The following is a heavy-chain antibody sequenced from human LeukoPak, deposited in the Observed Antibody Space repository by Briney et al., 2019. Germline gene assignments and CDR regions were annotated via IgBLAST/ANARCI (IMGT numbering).Heavy chain of an antibody. J-gene: IGHJ4*02. V-gene: IGHV3-30*04. D-gene: IGHD6-13*01. CDR3: ARIAAAGKGY. CDR2: ISFDGTDE. Sequence: PGKSLRLSCVASGFTFSDCAMHWVRRAPGKGLEWVALISFDGTDEYYADSVKGRFTISRDNSKNTLYLQMNSLRAEDTAVYYCARIAAAGKGYWGQGTLVTVSS. CDR1: GFTFSDCA.